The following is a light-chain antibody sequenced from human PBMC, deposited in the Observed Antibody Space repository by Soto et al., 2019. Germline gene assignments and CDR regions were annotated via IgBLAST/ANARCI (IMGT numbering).Light chain of an antibody. J-gene: IGKJ4*01. CDR3: QQYYSYPLT. CDR1: QGISSY. V-gene: IGKV1-8*01. Sequence: VRQSPASVYAVTVDGVSITCRTSQGISSYLAWYQQKPGKAPKLLIYAASTLQSGVPSRFSGSGSGTDFTLTSSCLQSEDFATYYCQQYYSYPLTFGGGTKVDIK. CDR2: AAS.